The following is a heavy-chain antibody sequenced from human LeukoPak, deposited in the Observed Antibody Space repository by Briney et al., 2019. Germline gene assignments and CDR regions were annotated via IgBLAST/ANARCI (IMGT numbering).Heavy chain of an antibody. Sequence: SETLSLTCTVSGDSMDTKVYYWGWIRHAPGKNLEWIGTVYYSGSTDYNPSLKSRVTISGDTSKNQFSLYLSSVTAADTALYYCARAKYYDFSSGYMTYYFDSWGQGALVTVSS. CDR3: ARAKYYDFSSGYMTYYFDS. CDR1: GDSMDTKVYY. V-gene: IGHV4-39*07. J-gene: IGHJ4*02. D-gene: IGHD3-3*01. CDR2: VYYSGST.